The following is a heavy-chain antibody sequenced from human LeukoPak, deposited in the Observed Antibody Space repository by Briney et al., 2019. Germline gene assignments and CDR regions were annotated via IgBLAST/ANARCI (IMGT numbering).Heavy chain of an antibody. CDR3: AKGGSSYSEMDY. V-gene: IGHV3-48*04. D-gene: IGHD4-11*01. J-gene: IGHJ4*02. CDR2: ISSSGSTI. CDR1: GFTLTSYN. Sequence: PGGSLRLSCAASGFTLTSYNMNWVRQAPGKGLEWVSYISSSGSTIYYADSVKGRFTISRDNAKNSLYLQMNSLRADDTAVYYCAKGGSSYSEMDYWGQGTLVTVSS.